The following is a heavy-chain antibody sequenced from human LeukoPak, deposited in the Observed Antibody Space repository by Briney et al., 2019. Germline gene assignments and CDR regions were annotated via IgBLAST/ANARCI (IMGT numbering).Heavy chain of an antibody. Sequence: GESLKISCKGSGYSFTSYWIGWVRQMPGKGLEWMGIIYPGDSDTRYSPSFQGQVTISADKSINTAYLQWSSLKASDTAMYYCARAPRYSYYDFWSGYQYYFDYWGQGTLVTVSS. D-gene: IGHD3-3*01. CDR1: GYSFTSYW. V-gene: IGHV5-51*01. CDR2: IYPGDSDT. CDR3: ARAPRYSYYDFWSGYQYYFDY. J-gene: IGHJ4*02.